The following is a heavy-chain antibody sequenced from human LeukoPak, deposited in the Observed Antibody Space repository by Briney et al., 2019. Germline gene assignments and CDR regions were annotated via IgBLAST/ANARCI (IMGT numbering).Heavy chain of an antibody. V-gene: IGHV3-7*01. Sequence: PGGSLRLSCAASGFTFSRFWMNWVRLAPGKGLEWVANIVQDGSQQHYVDSVKGRFTISRDNAKNSLYLQMNSLRVEDTAVYYCARDGSGGSSGGSTQYNWFDPWGQGTLVTVSS. J-gene: IGHJ5*02. CDR1: GFTFSRFW. CDR2: IVQDGSQQ. D-gene: IGHD2-15*01. CDR3: ARDGSGGSSGGSTQYNWFDP.